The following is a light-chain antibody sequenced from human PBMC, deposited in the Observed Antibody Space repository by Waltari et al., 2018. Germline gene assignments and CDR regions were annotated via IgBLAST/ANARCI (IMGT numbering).Light chain of an antibody. CDR1: RNDVGVYNY. J-gene: IGLJ2*01. CDR3: SSYTNTNTLV. V-gene: IGLV2-14*03. Sequence: QSALTQPASVSGSPGQSITISCTGTRNDVGVYNYVSWYQHLPGKAPKLIIYDVSRWPEGVSNRFSGCNAGNTASLTIAGLQAEDEADYYCSSYTNTNTLVFGGGTKVTVL. CDR2: DVS.